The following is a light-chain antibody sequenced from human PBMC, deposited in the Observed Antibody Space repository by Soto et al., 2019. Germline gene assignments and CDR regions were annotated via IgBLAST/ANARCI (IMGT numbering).Light chain of an antibody. J-gene: IGKJ1*01. CDR1: QCIGRF. Sequence: DIQMTQSPSTLSASVGDRVTITCRARQCIGRFLAWYQHQPGKAPKLLIYDASTLESGVPSRFSGTGSGTEFTFSITRLQPEDFGTYYCQQCYMGWTFGQGTKVDFK. V-gene: IGKV1-5*01. CDR3: QQCYMGWT. CDR2: DAS.